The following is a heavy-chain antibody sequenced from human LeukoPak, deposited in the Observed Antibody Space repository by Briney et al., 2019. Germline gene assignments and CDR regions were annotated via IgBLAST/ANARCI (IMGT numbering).Heavy chain of an antibody. J-gene: IGHJ6*02. CDR2: IKQEGSET. CDR3: ARDSLINWGPGYFYYGMDV. D-gene: IGHD7-27*01. Sequence: GGSLTLSCAASGFTFSSYGMSWVRQAPGRGREGLANIKQEGSETYYVDSVKRPFTIPRDNAKNSLSLQMNSLRAEDTAVYYCARDSLINWGPGYFYYGMDVWGQGTTVTVSS. CDR1: GFTFSSYG. V-gene: IGHV3-7*01.